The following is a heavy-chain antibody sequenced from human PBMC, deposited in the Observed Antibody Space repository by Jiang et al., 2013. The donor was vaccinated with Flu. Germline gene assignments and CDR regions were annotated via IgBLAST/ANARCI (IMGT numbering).Heavy chain of an antibody. V-gene: IGHV4-4*07. CDR3: AKDSSSWVSNYYGMDV. J-gene: IGHJ6*02. CDR2: IYTNGNT. Sequence: PGLVKPSETLSLTCAVSGGSIRSYYWSWIRQPAEKGLEWIGRIYTNGNTNYNPSLKSRVTMSVDTSKNQLSLKLSSVTAADTAMYYCAKDSSSWVSNYYGMDVWGQGTTVTVSS. D-gene: IGHD6-13*01. CDR1: GGSIRSYY.